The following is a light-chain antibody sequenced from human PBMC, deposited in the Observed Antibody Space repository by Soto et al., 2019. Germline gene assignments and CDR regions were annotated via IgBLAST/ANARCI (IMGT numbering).Light chain of an antibody. Sequence: EVVLTQSPGTLSLSPGERATLSCRTSQSVSASQLAWYQQKPGQAPRLLIYGVSNRATSIPDRFSGSGSGTHFTLTIDRLEPEDFAVYVCQQYTQSLWTFGQGTKVEIK. CDR2: GVS. V-gene: IGKV3-20*01. CDR1: QSVSASQ. J-gene: IGKJ1*01. CDR3: QQYTQSLWT.